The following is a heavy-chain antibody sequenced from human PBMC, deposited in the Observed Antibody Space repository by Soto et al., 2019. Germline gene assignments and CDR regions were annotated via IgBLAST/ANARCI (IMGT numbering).Heavy chain of an antibody. J-gene: IGHJ3*01. Sequence: SVKVSCKASGGTFSSYAISWVRQAPGQGLEWMGGIIPIFGIANYAQKFQGRVTITADKSTSTAYMELSSLRSEDTAVYYCASACIAVALATKDAFHLSRQATIVTVSS. V-gene: IGHV1-69*10. CDR2: IIPIFGIA. CDR3: ASACIAVALATKDAFHL. CDR1: GGTFSSYA. D-gene: IGHD6-19*01.